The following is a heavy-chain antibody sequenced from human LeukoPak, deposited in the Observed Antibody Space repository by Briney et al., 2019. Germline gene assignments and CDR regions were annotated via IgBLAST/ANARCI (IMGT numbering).Heavy chain of an antibody. V-gene: IGHV1-2*02. Sequence: ASVKVSCKASGYTFTGYYMHWVRQAPGQGLEWMGWINPNSGGTNYAQKFQGRVTMTRDTSISTAYMELSRLRSDDTAVYYCARDLVQRGNYYDSSGPLDYWGQGTLVTVSS. CDR2: INPNSGGT. D-gene: IGHD3-22*01. CDR3: ARDLVQRGNYYDSSGPLDY. J-gene: IGHJ4*02. CDR1: GYTFTGYY.